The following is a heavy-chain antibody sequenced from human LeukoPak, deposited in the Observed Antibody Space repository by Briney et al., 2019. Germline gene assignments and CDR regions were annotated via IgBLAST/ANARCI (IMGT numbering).Heavy chain of an antibody. J-gene: IGHJ4*02. CDR2: INHSGST. D-gene: IGHD2-15*01. V-gene: IGHV4-34*01. CDR3: ARGHFGGRSGGSCYRY. CDR1: GGSFSGYY. Sequence: KPSETLSLTCAVYGGSFSGYYWSWIRQPPGKGLEWIGEINHSGSTNYNPSLKSRVTISVDTSKNQFPLKLSSVTAADTAVYYCARGHFGGRSGGSCYRYWGQGTLVTVSS.